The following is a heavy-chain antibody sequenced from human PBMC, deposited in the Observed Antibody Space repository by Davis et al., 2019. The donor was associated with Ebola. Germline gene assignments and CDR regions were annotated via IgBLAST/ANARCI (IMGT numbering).Heavy chain of an antibody. CDR1: GFTFSSCG. Sequence: GGSLRLSCAVSGFTFSSCGMHWVRQAPGKGLEWVAVISYDGSKTYYAASVKGRFTISRDNSKNTLYLQMNSLGAEDTAMYYCAGEETSRGLSLDYWGQGTLVTVSS. J-gene: IGHJ4*02. V-gene: IGHV3-30*03. CDR3: AGEETSRGLSLDY. D-gene: IGHD3-16*02. CDR2: ISYDGSKT.